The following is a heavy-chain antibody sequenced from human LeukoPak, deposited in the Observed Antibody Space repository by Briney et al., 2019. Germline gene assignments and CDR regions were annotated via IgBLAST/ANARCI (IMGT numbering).Heavy chain of an antibody. CDR2: ISSSSSYI. CDR3: ARGQTTVTADY. D-gene: IGHD4-11*01. J-gene: IGHJ4*02. V-gene: IGHV3-21*01. CDR1: GFTFSSYS. Sequence: PGGSLRLSCAASGFTFSSYSMNWVRQAPGEGLEWVSSISSSSSYIYYADSVKGRFTISRDNAKNSLYLQMNSLRAEDTAVYYCARGQTTVTADYWGQGTLVTVSS.